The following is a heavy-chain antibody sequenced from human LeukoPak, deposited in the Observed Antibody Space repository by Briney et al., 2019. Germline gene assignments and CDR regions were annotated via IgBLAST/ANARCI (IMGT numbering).Heavy chain of an antibody. D-gene: IGHD5-24*01. Sequence: SETLSLTCTVSGGSISGFYWSWIRQPPGKALEWIGYVYYSGSTNYNPSLRSRVTMSVDTSKNQFSLKLNSVTAADTAVYYCARNSRDGDNWEYHYFDYWGQGTLVTVSS. J-gene: IGHJ4*02. CDR1: GGSISGFY. CDR2: VYYSGST. V-gene: IGHV4-59*08. CDR3: ARNSRDGDNWEYHYFDY.